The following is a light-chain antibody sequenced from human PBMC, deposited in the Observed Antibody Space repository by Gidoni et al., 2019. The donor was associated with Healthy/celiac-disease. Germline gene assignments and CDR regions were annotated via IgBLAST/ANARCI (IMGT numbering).Light chain of an antibody. CDR1: QSVSSY. J-gene: IGKJ1*01. Sequence: EIVLTQSPATLSLSPGARATLSCRASQSVSSYLAWYQQKPGQAPRLLIYDASNRATGIPARFSGSGSGTDFTLTISSLEPEDFAVYYCQQRSNWPPWTFXQXTKVEIK. CDR3: QQRSNWPPWT. V-gene: IGKV3-11*01. CDR2: DAS.